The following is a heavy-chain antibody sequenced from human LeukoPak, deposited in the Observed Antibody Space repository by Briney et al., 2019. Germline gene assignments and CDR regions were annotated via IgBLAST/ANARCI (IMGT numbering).Heavy chain of an antibody. D-gene: IGHD5-18*01. CDR3: ARAVDTAMAELDY. CDR2: ISYDGGNK. J-gene: IGHJ4*02. Sequence: HPGGSLRLSCAASGFTFSSYAMHWVRQAPGKGLEWVAVISYDGGNKYYADSVKGRFTISRDNSKNTLYLQMNSLRAEDTAVYYCARAVDTAMAELDYWGQGTLVTVSS. V-gene: IGHV3-30-3*01. CDR1: GFTFSSYA.